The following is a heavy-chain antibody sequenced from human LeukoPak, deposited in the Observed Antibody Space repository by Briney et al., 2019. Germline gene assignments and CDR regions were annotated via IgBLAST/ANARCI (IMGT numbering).Heavy chain of an antibody. Sequence: SQTLSLTCAISGDSVSSNSAAWNWIRQSPSRGLEWLGRTYYRSKWYNDYAVSVKSRIIINPDTSKNQFSLQLNSVTPEDTAVYYCTRAKQAVDTRALDIWGQGTMVTVSS. CDR1: GDSVSSNSAA. CDR3: TRAKQAVDTRALDI. D-gene: IGHD5-18*01. CDR2: TYYRSKWYN. V-gene: IGHV6-1*01. J-gene: IGHJ3*02.